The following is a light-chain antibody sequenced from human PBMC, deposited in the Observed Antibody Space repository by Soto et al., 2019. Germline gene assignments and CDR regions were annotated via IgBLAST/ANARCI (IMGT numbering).Light chain of an antibody. J-gene: IGKJ1*01. Sequence: DIQMTQSPSTLSASVGDRVTITCRASQTFSTSLAWYQQKPGQAPKLLSYKASSLESGVPSRFSGSGSGTEFTLTISSLQPDDFATYYCQQYSSYPWTFGQGTKVEIK. CDR2: KAS. CDR3: QQYSSYPWT. CDR1: QTFSTS. V-gene: IGKV1-5*03.